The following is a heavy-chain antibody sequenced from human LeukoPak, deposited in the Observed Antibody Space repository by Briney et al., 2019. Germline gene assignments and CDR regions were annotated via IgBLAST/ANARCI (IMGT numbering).Heavy chain of an antibody. D-gene: IGHD3-22*01. J-gene: IGHJ3*02. CDR3: ARDGRYYDSSGYYLDAFDI. CDR2: IYYSGST. Sequence: SETLSLTCTVSGGSISSSSYYWGWIRQPPGKGLEWIGSIYYSGSTYYNPSLKSRVTISVDTSKNQFSLKLSSVTAADTAVYYCARDGRYYDSSGYYLDAFDIWGQGTMVTVSS. CDR1: GGSISSSSYY. V-gene: IGHV4-39*07.